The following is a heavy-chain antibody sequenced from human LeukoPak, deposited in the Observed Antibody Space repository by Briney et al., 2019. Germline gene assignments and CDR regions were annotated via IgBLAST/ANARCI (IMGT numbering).Heavy chain of an antibody. CDR3: ASVVYGGYTEALDY. Sequence: SETLSLTCTVSGGSISSGGYYWSWIRQHPGKGLEWIGYIYYSGSTYYNPSLKSRVTISVDTSKNQFSLKLSSVTAADTAVYYCASVVYGGYTEALDYWGQGTLVTVSS. J-gene: IGHJ4*02. CDR2: IYYSGST. D-gene: IGHD4-17*01. V-gene: IGHV4-31*03. CDR1: GGSISSGGYY.